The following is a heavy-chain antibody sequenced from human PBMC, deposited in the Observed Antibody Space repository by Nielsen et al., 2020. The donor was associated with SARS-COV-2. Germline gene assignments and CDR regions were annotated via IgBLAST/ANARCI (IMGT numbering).Heavy chain of an antibody. CDR3: ARDISPYSGIDY. CDR1: GFSFSSYV. CDR2: ISGSGGST. Sequence: GESLKISCAASGFSFSSYVMSWVRQAPGKGLEWVSVISGSGGSTYYADSVKGRFTISRDNAKNSLYLQMNSLRAEDTAVYYCARDISPYSGIDYWGQGTLVTVSS. V-gene: IGHV3-23*01. D-gene: IGHD2-15*01. J-gene: IGHJ4*02.